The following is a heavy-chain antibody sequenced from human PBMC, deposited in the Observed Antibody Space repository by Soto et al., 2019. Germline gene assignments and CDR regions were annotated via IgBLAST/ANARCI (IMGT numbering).Heavy chain of an antibody. Sequence: EVQLVESGGGLVQPGRSLRHSCAASGFTFDDYAMHWVRQAPGKGLEWVSGISWNSGSIGYADSVKGRFTISRDNAKNSLYLQMNSLRAEDTALYYCAKALSSGSTDFDYWGQGTLVTVSS. J-gene: IGHJ4*02. CDR2: ISWNSGSI. V-gene: IGHV3-9*01. CDR1: GFTFDDYA. CDR3: AKALSSGSTDFDY. D-gene: IGHD6-19*01.